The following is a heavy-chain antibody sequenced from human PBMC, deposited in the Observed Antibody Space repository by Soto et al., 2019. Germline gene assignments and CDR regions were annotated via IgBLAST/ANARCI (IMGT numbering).Heavy chain of an antibody. J-gene: IGHJ4*02. D-gene: IGHD6-13*01. Sequence: ASVKVSCKASGYTFTSYYMHWVRQAPGQGLEWMGIINPSGGSTSYAQKFQGRVTMTRDTSTSTVYMELSSLRSEDTAVYYCARDRSSSWYQYYFQYWGQGTLVTVSS. CDR1: GYTFTSYY. CDR2: INPSGGST. CDR3: ARDRSSSWYQYYFQY. V-gene: IGHV1-46*01.